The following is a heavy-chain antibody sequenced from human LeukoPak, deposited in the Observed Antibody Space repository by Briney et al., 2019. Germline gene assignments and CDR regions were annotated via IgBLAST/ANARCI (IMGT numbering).Heavy chain of an antibody. CDR3: ARELVAAAGRVFDY. J-gene: IGHJ4*02. Sequence: SETLSLTCTVSGASISSYYWSWIRQPPGKGLEWIGYIYYSGITNYNPSLKSRVTISVDTSKNQFSLKLSSVTAADTAVYYCARELVAAAGRVFDYWGQGTLVTVSS. CDR2: IYYSGIT. CDR1: GASISSYY. D-gene: IGHD6-13*01. V-gene: IGHV4-59*01.